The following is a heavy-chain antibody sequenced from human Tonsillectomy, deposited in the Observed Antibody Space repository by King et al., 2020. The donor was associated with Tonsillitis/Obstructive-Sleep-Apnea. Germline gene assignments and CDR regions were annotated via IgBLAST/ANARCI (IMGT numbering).Heavy chain of an antibody. CDR3: AGGAWSGYGDYPRAPFDF. D-gene: IGHD4-17*01. Sequence: VQLVESGGGLVQPGGSLRLSCAASGFTFSSYDMHWVRQATGKGLEWVSAIGTAGDTYYPGSGKSRFTISRENAKNPLYLQMNSLRAGDTAVYYCAGGAWSGYGDYPRAPFDFWGQGTLVTVSS. CDR2: IGTAGDT. J-gene: IGHJ4*02. V-gene: IGHV3-13*04. CDR1: GFTFSSYD.